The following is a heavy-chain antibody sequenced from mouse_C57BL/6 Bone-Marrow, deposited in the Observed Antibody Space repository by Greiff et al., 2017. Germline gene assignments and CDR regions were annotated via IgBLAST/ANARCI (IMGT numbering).Heavy chain of an antibody. Sequence: QVQLKQPGAELVKPGASVKLSCKASGYTFTSYWMHWVKQRPGQGLEWIGMIHPNSGSTNYNEKLKSKATLTVDKSSSTAYMQLSSLTSEDSAVYYCARGVPSVERYFDYWGQGTTLTVSS. CDR2: IHPNSGST. J-gene: IGHJ2*01. CDR3: ARGVPSVERYFDY. V-gene: IGHV1-64*01. CDR1: GYTFTSYW. D-gene: IGHD1-1*01.